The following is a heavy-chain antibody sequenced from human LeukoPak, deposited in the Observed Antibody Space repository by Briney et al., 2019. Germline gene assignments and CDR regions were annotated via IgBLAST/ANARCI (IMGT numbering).Heavy chain of an antibody. D-gene: IGHD3-9*01. CDR1: GFTFSDYY. Sequence: GGSLRLSCAASGFTFSDYYMSWIRQAPGKGLEWVSYISSSGSTIYYADSVKGRFTISRDNAKNSLYLQMNSLGAEDTAVYYCASIRYFDWLYLDVWGQGTTVTVSS. CDR3: ASIRYFDWLYLDV. V-gene: IGHV3-11*01. J-gene: IGHJ6*02. CDR2: ISSSGSTI.